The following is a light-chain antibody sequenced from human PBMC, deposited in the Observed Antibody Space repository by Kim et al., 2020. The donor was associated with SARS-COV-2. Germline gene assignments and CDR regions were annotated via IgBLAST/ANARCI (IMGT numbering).Light chain of an antibody. CDR1: QSIFYSTNNKNY. V-gene: IGKV4-1*01. Sequence: RATINSSSSQSIFYSTNNKNYLAWYQQKPGQPPKVLIYWASIRESGVPDRFSGSGAGTDFTLTISSLQAEDVAVYYCQQYYSSPLTFGQGTKLEI. CDR2: WAS. CDR3: QQYYSSPLT. J-gene: IGKJ2*01.